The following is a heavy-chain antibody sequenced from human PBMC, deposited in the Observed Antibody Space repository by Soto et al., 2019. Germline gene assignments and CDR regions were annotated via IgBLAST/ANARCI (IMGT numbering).Heavy chain of an antibody. CDR1: GFTFDDYA. V-gene: IGHV3-43D*04. CDR2: VSWDGGST. CDR3: VKDKRDDSDHAVGGSFGS. J-gene: IGHJ4*02. Sequence: EVQLEESGGVVVQPGGSLRLSCAASGFTFDDYAMHWVRQAPGKGLEWVSSVSWDGGSTFHADSVKGRFTISRDNRKNSLYLQMNSLRAEDTALYYCVKDKRDDSDHAVGGSFGSWGQGTLVTVSS. D-gene: IGHD3-16*01.